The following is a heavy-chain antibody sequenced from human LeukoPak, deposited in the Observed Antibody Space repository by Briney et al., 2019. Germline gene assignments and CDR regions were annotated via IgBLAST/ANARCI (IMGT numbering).Heavy chain of an antibody. Sequence: SETLSLTCTVSGGSISSYYWSWIRQPPGKGLEWIGYISYSGSTYYNPSLKSRVTISVDTSKSQFSLKLSSVTAADTAVYYCARLGNSTSRLYYFDYWGQGTLVTVSS. D-gene: IGHD6-6*01. CDR3: ARLGNSTSRLYYFDY. J-gene: IGHJ4*02. CDR2: ISYSGST. CDR1: GGSISSYY. V-gene: IGHV4-59*08.